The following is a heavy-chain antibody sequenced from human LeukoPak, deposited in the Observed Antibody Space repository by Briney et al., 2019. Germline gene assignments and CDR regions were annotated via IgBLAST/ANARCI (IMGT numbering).Heavy chain of an antibody. CDR3: ATYMVRGVIIRVDHGMDV. J-gene: IGHJ6*04. CDR1: GFTFSSYG. D-gene: IGHD3-10*01. V-gene: IGHV3-30*03. CDR2: ILYDGSNK. Sequence: RRSPRLSCAASGFTFSSYGMHWVRQTPGKGLEGVAVILYDGSNKYYADSVKGRFTISRDNSKNTLYLQMNSLRAEDTAVYYCATYMVRGVIIRVDHGMDVWGKGTTVTVSS.